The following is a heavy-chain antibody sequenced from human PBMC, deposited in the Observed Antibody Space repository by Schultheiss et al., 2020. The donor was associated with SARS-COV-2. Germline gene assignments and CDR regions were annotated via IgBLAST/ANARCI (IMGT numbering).Heavy chain of an antibody. CDR1: GFTFSNAW. CDR2: IKSKTDGGTT. V-gene: IGHV3-15*01. J-gene: IGHJ6*02. CDR3: TTGDANHYYYYGMDV. D-gene: IGHD4/OR15-4a*01. Sequence: GGSLRLSCAASGFTFSNAWMSWVRQAPGKGLEWVGRIKSKTDGGTTDYAAPVKGRFTISRDDSKNTLYLQMNSLKTEDTAVYYCTTGDANHYYYYGMDVWGQGTTVTVSS.